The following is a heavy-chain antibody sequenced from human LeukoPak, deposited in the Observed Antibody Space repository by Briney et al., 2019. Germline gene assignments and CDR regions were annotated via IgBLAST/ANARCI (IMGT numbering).Heavy chain of an antibody. CDR2: IYYSGST. CDR1: GGSISSYY. Sequence: PSETLSLTCTVSGGSISSYYWSWIRQPPGKGLEWIGYIYYSGSTNYNPSLKSRVTISVDTSKNQFSLKLSSVTAADTAVYYCAREFSPISPDAFDIWGQGTTVTVSS. D-gene: IGHD3-3*02. CDR3: AREFSPISPDAFDI. V-gene: IGHV4-59*01. J-gene: IGHJ3*02.